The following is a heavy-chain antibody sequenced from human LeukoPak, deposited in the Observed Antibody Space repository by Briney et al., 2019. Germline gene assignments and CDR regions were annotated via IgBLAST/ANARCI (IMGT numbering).Heavy chain of an antibody. CDR3: TTDRVDSAYAFDI. CDR2: IKSKTDGGTT. CDR1: GFTYSNAW. D-gene: IGHD5-12*01. J-gene: IGHJ3*02. Sequence: PGGSLRLSCAASGFTYSNAWMSWVRQAPGKGLEWVGRIKSKTDGGTTDYAAPVKGRFTISRDDSKNTLYLQMNSLKTEDTAVYYCTTDRVDSAYAFDIWGQGTMVTVSS. V-gene: IGHV3-15*01.